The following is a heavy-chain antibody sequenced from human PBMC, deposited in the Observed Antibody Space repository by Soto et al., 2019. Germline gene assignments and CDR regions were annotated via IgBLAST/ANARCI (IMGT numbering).Heavy chain of an antibody. V-gene: IGHV1-3*04. D-gene: IGHD3-9*01. CDR1: GYTFTNYA. CDR2: INTGNGNT. Sequence: QVQLVQSGAEVKKPGASVKVSCKASGYTFTNYAIHWVRQAPGQRLEWMGWINTGNGNTKYSQKFQGRVTITRDTSASTAYMELSSLRSEDTAVYYCARDPTRIRYLDWLEDYFDYWGQGTLVTVSS. J-gene: IGHJ4*02. CDR3: ARDPTRIRYLDWLEDYFDY.